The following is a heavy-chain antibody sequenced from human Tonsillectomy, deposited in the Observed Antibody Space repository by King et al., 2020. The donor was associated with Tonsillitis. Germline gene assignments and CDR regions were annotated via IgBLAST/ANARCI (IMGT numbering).Heavy chain of an antibody. CDR1: GFSFSSYA. CDR2: ISTSGGST. V-gene: IGHV3-23*04. D-gene: IGHD1-26*01. CDR3: AKGTSGSYSSITPAGPFEM. Sequence: EVQLVESGGGLEQPGGSLRLSCAASGFSFSSYAMSWVRQAPGKGLEWVSNISTSGGSTYYADSVQGRFTISINNSKNNLYVQMNSLSADDTAVYYCAKGTSGSYSSITPAGPFEMWGQGTMVIVSS. J-gene: IGHJ3*02.